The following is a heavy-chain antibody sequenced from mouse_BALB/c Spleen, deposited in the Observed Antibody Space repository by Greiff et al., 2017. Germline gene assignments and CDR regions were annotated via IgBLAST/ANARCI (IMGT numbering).Heavy chain of an antibody. Sequence: EVKLVESGGGLVQPGGSPRLSCATSGFTFTDYYMSWVRQPPGKALEWLGFIRNKANGYTTEYSASVKGRFTISRDNSQSILYLQMNTLRAEDSATYYCARDGGDGDYWGQGTTLTVSS. CDR1: GFTFTDYY. CDR2: IRNKANGYTT. CDR3: ARDGGDGDY. D-gene: IGHD3-3*01. J-gene: IGHJ2*01. V-gene: IGHV7-3*02.